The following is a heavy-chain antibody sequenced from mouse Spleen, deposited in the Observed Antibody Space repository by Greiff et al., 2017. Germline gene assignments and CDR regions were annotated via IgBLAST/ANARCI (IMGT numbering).Heavy chain of an antibody. D-gene: IGHD2-10*01. V-gene: IGHV2-6-1*01. CDR3: ARHGETPTLFDY. Sequence: QVQLKETGPGLVAPSQSLSITCTVSGFSLTSYGVHWVRQPPGKGLEWLVVIWSDGSTNYNSALKSRLSISKDNSKSQVFLKMNSLQTDDTAMYYCARHGETPTLFDYWGQGTTLTVSS. CDR2: IWSDGST. J-gene: IGHJ2*01. CDR1: GFSLTSYG.